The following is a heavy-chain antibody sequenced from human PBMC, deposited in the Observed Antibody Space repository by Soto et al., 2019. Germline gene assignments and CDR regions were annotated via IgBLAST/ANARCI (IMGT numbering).Heavy chain of an antibody. D-gene: IGHD5-12*01. V-gene: IGHV1-69*01. CDR2: IIPIFGTA. CDR3: ARDPGPDGLVAMGGDY. J-gene: IGHJ4*02. Sequence: QVQLVQSGAEVKKPGSSVKVSCKASGGTFSSYAISWVRQAPGQGLEWMGGIIPIFGTANYAQKFQGRVTITADESTCTAYMELSSLRSEDTAVYYCARDPGPDGLVAMGGDYWGQGTLVTVSS. CDR1: GGTFSSYA.